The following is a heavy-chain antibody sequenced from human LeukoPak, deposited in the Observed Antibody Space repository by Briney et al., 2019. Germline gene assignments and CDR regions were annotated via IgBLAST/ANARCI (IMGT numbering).Heavy chain of an antibody. CDR3: AKDGAAVPGHFDY. Sequence: GGSLRLSCAASGFTFSSYAMHWVRQAPGKGLEWVAVISYDGSNKYYADSVKGRFTISRDNSKNTLYLQMNSLRAEDTAVYYCAKDGAAVPGHFDYWGQGTLVTVSS. CDR2: ISYDGSNK. J-gene: IGHJ4*02. V-gene: IGHV3-30*04. D-gene: IGHD4/OR15-4a*01. CDR1: GFTFSSYA.